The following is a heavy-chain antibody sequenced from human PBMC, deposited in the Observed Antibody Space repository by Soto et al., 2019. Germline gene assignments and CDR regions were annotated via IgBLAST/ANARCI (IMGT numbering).Heavy chain of an antibody. Sequence: SETLSLTCGVSGGSISISNWWNWVRQTPEKGLEWIGQILHTGSTNYNPSLKTRATMSIDKSKNQFSLELTSVSAADTALYFCARSDYGDSNSQFFDYWGQGTLVTVSS. CDR3: ARSDYGDSNSQFFDY. CDR1: GGSISISNW. V-gene: IGHV4-4*02. CDR2: ILHTGST. D-gene: IGHD4-17*01. J-gene: IGHJ4*02.